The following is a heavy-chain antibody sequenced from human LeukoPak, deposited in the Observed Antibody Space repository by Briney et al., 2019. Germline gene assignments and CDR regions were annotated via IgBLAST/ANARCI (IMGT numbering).Heavy chain of an antibody. CDR2: IWYDGSSN. D-gene: IGHD3-22*01. J-gene: IGHJ4*02. V-gene: IGHV3-33*06. CDR1: GFMFSRYG. CDR3: AKVFGSYYDSSGYYYDY. Sequence: GGSLRLSCAASGFMFSRYGMHWVRQAPGKGLEWVAVIWYDGSSNYYEDSVKGRFTISRDNSKNTLYLQMNSLRAEDTAVYYCAKVFGSYYDSSGYYYDYWGQGTLVTVSS.